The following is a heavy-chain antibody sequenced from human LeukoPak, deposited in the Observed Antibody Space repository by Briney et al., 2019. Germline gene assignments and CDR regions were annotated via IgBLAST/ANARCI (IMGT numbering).Heavy chain of an antibody. J-gene: IGHJ4*02. CDR3: AILTTVTTKGDY. D-gene: IGHD4-17*01. CDR2: ISGSGGST. CDR1: GFTFSSYA. V-gene: IGHV3-23*01. Sequence: GGSLRLSCAASGFTFSSYAMSWVRQAPGKGLEWVSAISGSGGSTYYADSVKGRFTISRDNSKNTLYLQMNSLRAEDTAVYYCAILTTVTTKGDYWGQGTLATVSS.